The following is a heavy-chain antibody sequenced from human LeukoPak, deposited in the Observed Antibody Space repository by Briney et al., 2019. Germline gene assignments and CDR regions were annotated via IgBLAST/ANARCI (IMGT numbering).Heavy chain of an antibody. J-gene: IGHJ6*02. CDR1: GGSISSYY. V-gene: IGHV4-59*01. D-gene: IGHD6-6*01. CDR2: IYYSGST. CDR3: ARYSSSPRGYYYYYGMDV. Sequence: PSETLSLTCTVSGGSISSYYWGWIQQPPGKGLEWIGYIYYSGSTNYNPSLKSRVTISVDTSKNQFSLKLSSVTAADTAVYYCARYSSSPRGYYYYYGMDVWGQGTTVTVSS.